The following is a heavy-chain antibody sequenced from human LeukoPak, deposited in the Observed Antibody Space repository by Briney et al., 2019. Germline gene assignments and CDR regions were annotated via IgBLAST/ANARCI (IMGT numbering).Heavy chain of an antibody. CDR3: TRELRQWLPIDY. Sequence: GGSLRLSCAASGFSFSDNYMSWIRQAPGKGLEWVSYISSSGSTLYYADSVKGRFTISRDNAKNSLYLQLNSLRAEDTAVYYCTRELRQWLPIDYWGQGTLVTVSS. CDR2: ISSSGSTL. D-gene: IGHD6-19*01. CDR1: GFSFSDNY. J-gene: IGHJ4*02. V-gene: IGHV3-11*01.